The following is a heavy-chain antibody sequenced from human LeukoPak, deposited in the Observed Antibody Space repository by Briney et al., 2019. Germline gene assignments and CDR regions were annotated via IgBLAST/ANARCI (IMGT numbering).Heavy chain of an antibody. V-gene: IGHV6-1*01. CDR1: GDSVSSNSAA. CDR2: TYYRSKWYN. J-gene: IGHJ4*02. Sequence: SQTLSLTCAISGDSVSSNSAAWHWLRQSPSRGLEWLGSTYYRSKWYNDYAVSVESRITINPDTSKNQFSLQLNSVTPEDTAVYYCARDLWGSDRCYHFDCWGQGTLVTVSS. D-gene: IGHD2-2*01. CDR3: ARDLWGSDRCYHFDC.